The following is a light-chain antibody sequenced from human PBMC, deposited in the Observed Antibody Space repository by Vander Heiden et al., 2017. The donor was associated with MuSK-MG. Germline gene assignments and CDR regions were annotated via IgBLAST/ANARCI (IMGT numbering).Light chain of an antibody. CDR2: AAS. V-gene: IGKV3-15*01. CDR1: QSVSSN. J-gene: IGKJ2*01. CDR3: QQYNNWPLYT. Sequence: EMVMTQSPATLSVSPGERATLSCRASQSVSSNLAWYQQKPGQAPRLLIYAASTRATGIPARFSGRGSGTEFTLTNSSLQSEDFAVYYCQQYNNWPLYTFGQGTKLEIK.